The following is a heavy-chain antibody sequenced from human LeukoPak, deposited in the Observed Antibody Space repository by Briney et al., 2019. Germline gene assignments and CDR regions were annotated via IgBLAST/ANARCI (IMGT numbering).Heavy chain of an antibody. CDR3: ATFEYSSSSGY. CDR2: IYTSGST. V-gene: IGHV4-4*07. D-gene: IGHD6-6*01. J-gene: IGHJ4*02. CDR1: GGSISSYY. Sequence: SETLSLTCTVSGGSISSYYWSWIRQPAGKGLEWIGRIYTSGSTNYNPSLKSRVTISVDTSKNQFSLKLSSVTAADTAVYYCATFEYSSSSGYWGQGTLVTVSS.